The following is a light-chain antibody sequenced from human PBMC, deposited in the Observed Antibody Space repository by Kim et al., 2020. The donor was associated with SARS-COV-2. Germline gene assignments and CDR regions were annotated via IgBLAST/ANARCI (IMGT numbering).Light chain of an antibody. CDR2: SNN. CDR1: SSNIGSNT. J-gene: IGLJ3*02. V-gene: IGLV1-44*01. Sequence: QSVLTQPPSASGTPGQRVTISCSGSSSNIGSNTVNWYQQLPGTAPKLLIYSNNQRPSGVPYRFSDSKSGTSASLAISGLQSEDEADYYCAAWDDSLNGWVFGGGTQLTVL. CDR3: AAWDDSLNGWV.